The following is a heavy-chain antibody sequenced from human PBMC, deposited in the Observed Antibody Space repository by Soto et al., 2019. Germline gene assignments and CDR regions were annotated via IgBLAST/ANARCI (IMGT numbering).Heavy chain of an antibody. CDR1: GCPISISSHY. D-gene: IGHD1-20*01. Sequence: SDTLSLTFNISGCPISISSHYRCWIRQPPGKRLEWIGRIDYSGSTYCKPSLKNRDTKSVDTSKIQFSLRLSSVTAADTAVFYCARRLDGMGAFEIWGQGTTVT. CDR2: IDYSGST. J-gene: IGHJ3*02. V-gene: IGHV4-39*01. CDR3: ARRLDGMGAFEI.